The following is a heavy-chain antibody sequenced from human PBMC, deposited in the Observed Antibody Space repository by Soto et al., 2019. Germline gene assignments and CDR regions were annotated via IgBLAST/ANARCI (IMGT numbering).Heavy chain of an antibody. CDR3: AREYSSGFVPYFYGMDV. J-gene: IGHJ6*02. V-gene: IGHV3-33*01. CDR1: GFTFSSYG. CDR2: IWNDGSNK. D-gene: IGHD6-19*01. Sequence: QVQLVESGGGVVKPGRSLRLSCAASGFTFSSYGMHWVRQAPGKGLEWVAVIWNDGSNKYYADSVKGRFTISRDNSKNTRYLQMNSLRAEDTAVYYCAREYSSGFVPYFYGMDVWGQGTTVTVSS.